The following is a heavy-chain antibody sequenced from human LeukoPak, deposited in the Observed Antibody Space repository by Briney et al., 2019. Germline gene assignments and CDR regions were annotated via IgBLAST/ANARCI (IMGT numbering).Heavy chain of an antibody. Sequence: GASVKVSCKASGGTFSSYAISWVQQAPGQGLEWMGGIIPIFGTANYAQKFQGRVTITADESTSTAYMELSSLRSEDTAVYYCARDPRLGDYYYGMDVWGQGTTVTVSS. J-gene: IGHJ6*02. CDR1: GGTFSSYA. V-gene: IGHV1-69*13. CDR2: IIPIFGTA. CDR3: ARDPRLGDYYYGMDV. D-gene: IGHD3-10*01.